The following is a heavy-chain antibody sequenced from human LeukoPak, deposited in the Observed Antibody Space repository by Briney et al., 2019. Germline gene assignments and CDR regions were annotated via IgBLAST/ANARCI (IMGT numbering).Heavy chain of an antibody. CDR1: GGSISSYY. D-gene: IGHD3-22*01. CDR3: ARLDDSSGYLH. Sequence: SETLSLTCTVSGGSISSYYWSWIRQPPGKGLEWIGYIYYSGSTYYNPSLKSRVTISVDTSKNQFSLKLSSVTAADTAVYYCARLDDSSGYLHWGQGTLVTVSS. CDR2: IYYSGST. J-gene: IGHJ4*02. V-gene: IGHV4-59*08.